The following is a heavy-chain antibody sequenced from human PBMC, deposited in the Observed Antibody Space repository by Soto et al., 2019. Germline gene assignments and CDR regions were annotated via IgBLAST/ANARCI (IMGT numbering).Heavy chain of an antibody. V-gene: IGHV1-69*13. J-gene: IGHJ6*02. CDR3: ASSHVVVPAAIGPGYYGMDV. CDR2: IIPIFGTA. CDR1: GATFSSYA. D-gene: IGHD2-2*01. Sequence: SVKVSCKASGATFSSYAISWVRQAPGQGLEWMGGIIPIFGTANYAQKFQGRVTITADESTSTAYMELSSLRSEDTAVYYCASSHVVVPAAIGPGYYGMDVWGQGTTVTVSS.